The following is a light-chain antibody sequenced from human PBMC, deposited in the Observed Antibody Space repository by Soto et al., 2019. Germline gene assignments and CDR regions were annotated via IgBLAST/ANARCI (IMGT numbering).Light chain of an antibody. CDR1: QSVLYSSNNKNY. CDR2: WAS. V-gene: IGKV4-1*01. CDR3: QQYYNTPWT. Sequence: DILMTQSPDSLAVSLGERATINCKSSQSVLYSSNNKNYLAWYQQKPGQPPKLLIYWASTRESGVPDRISGSGSGTDFTLTISSLQAEDVAVYYCQQYYNTPWTFGQGTKVDIK. J-gene: IGKJ1*01.